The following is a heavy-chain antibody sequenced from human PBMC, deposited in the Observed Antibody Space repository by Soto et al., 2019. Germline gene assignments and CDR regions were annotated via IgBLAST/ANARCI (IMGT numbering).Heavy chain of an antibody. J-gene: IGHJ4*02. CDR2: INHSGST. V-gene: IGHV4-34*01. D-gene: IGHD6-19*01. Sequence: SETLSLTCDVYGGTFSRYYWNWIRQPPGKGLEWLGEINHSGSTNYNPSLESRVTISLDTSKTQFSLRSEDTAVYYCARRAGYSSGWLSDYWGQGTLVTVSS. CDR1: GGTFSRYY. CDR3: ARRAGYSSGWLSDY.